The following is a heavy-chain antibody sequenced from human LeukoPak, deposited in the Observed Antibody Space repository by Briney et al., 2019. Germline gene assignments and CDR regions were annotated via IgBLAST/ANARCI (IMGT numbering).Heavy chain of an antibody. CDR1: GYTFIGYY. Sequence: GASVKVSCKASGYTFIGYYTHWVRQAPGQGLEWMGWINPNSGGTKYAQKFQGRVTMTRDTSISTAYMELSRLRSDDTAVYYCAREYYDSSGYPVQGFDPWGQGTLVTVSS. V-gene: IGHV1-2*02. D-gene: IGHD3-22*01. J-gene: IGHJ5*02. CDR3: AREYYDSSGYPVQGFDP. CDR2: INPNSGGT.